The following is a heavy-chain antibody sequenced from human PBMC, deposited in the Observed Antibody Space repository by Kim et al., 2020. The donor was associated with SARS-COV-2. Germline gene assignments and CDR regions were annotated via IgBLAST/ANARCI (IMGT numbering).Heavy chain of an antibody. CDR1: GFTFSSYW. CDR2: INSDGSST. J-gene: IGHJ5*02. CDR3: AIFGIAAAATRDWFDP. V-gene: IGHV3-74*01. D-gene: IGHD6-13*01. Sequence: GGSLRLSCAASGFTFSSYWMHWVRQAPGKGLVWVSRINSDGSSTSYADSVKGRFTISRDNAKNTLYLQMNRLRAEDTAVYYCAIFGIAAAATRDWFDPWGQGTLVTVSS.